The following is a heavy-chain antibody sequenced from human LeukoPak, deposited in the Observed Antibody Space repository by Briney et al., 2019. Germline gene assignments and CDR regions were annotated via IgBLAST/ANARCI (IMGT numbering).Heavy chain of an antibody. Sequence: SETLSLTCAVYGGSFSGYYWSWIRQPPGKGLEWIGEINHSGSTNYNPSLKSRVTISVDTSKNQFSLKLGSVTAADTAVYYCARVRLFGVVPSTSNYYMDVWGKGTTVTVSS. CDR1: GGSFSGYY. D-gene: IGHD3-3*01. J-gene: IGHJ6*03. V-gene: IGHV4-34*01. CDR2: INHSGST. CDR3: ARVRLFGVVPSTSNYYMDV.